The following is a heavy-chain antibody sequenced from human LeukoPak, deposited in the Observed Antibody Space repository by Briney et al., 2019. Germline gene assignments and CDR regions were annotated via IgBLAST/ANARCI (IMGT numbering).Heavy chain of an antibody. CDR3: ARDYAPATPFDWYFDL. CDR1: GYTFTSYA. V-gene: IGHV1-3*01. D-gene: IGHD3-16*01. Sequence: ASVKVSCKASGYTFTSYAMHWVRQAPGQRLEWMGWINAGNGNTKYSQKFQGRVTITRDTSATTAYMELSSLRSEDTAVYYCARDYAPATPFDWYFDLWGRGTLVTVSS. J-gene: IGHJ2*01. CDR2: INAGNGNT.